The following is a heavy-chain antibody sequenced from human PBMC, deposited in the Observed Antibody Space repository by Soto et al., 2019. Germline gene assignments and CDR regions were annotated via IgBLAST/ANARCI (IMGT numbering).Heavy chain of an antibody. CDR1: GGTFSSYT. CDR2: IIPILGIA. V-gene: IGHV1-69*02. Sequence: QVQLVQSGAAVKKPGSSVKVSCKASGGTFSSYTISWVRQAPGQGLEWMGRIIPILGIANYAQKFQGRVTITADKSTSTAYMELSSLRSEDTAVYYCARAPNSGSYSEDYWGQGTLVTVSS. CDR3: ARAPNSGSYSEDY. J-gene: IGHJ4*02. D-gene: IGHD1-26*01.